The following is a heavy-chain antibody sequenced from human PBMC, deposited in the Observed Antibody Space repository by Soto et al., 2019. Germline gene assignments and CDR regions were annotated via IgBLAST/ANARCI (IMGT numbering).Heavy chain of an antibody. CDR3: ARGGYCSSTSCYGEEHGGGIDY. V-gene: IGHV4-34*01. D-gene: IGHD2-2*01. CDR1: GGSFSGYY. Sequence: PSETLSLTCAVYGGSFSGYYWSWIRQPPGKGLEWIGEINHSGSTNYNPSLKSRVTISVDTSKNQFSLKLSSVTAADTAVYYCARGGYCSSTSCYGEEHGGGIDYWGQGTLVTVSS. CDR2: INHSGST. J-gene: IGHJ4*02.